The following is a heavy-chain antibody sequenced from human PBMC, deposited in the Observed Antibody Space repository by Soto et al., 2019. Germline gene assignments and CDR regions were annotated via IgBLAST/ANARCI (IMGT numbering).Heavy chain of an antibody. J-gene: IGHJ4*02. CDR3: AKGEGGQLAAAAHFDY. V-gene: IGHV3-23*01. D-gene: IGHD6-13*01. CDR2: ISGSGGST. Sequence: EVQLLESGGGLVQPGGSLRLSCAASGFTFSSYAMSWVRQAPGKGLEWVSAISGSGGSTYYADSVKGRFTISRDNSKNXLYLQMNSLRAEDTAVYYCAKGEGGQLAAAAHFDYWGQGTLVTVSS. CDR1: GFTFSSYA.